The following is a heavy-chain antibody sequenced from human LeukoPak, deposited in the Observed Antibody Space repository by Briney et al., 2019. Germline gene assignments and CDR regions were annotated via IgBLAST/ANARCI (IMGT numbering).Heavy chain of an antibody. V-gene: IGHV4-39*01. CDR3: ARQPYGSGSSFDY. D-gene: IGHD3-10*01. J-gene: IGHJ4*02. CDR1: SGSISTSNYY. CDR2: IYYSGST. Sequence: SETLSLTCTVSSGSISTSNYYWGWVRQPPGKGLEWIGSIYYSGSTYYNPSLKSRVTISVDTSKNQFSLKLSSVTAADTAVYYCARQPYGSGSSFDYWGQGTLVTVSS.